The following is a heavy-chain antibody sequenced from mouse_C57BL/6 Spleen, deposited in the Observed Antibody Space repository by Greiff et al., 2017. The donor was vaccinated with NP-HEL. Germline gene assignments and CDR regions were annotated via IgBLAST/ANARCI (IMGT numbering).Heavy chain of an antibody. Sequence: VQLQQSGAELVRPGASVKLSCKASGYTFTDYYINWVKQRPGQGLEWIARIYPGSGNTYYNEKFKGKATLTAEKSSSTAYMQLSSLTSEDSAVYFCAREVYYYGSSYDYWGQGTTLTVSS. J-gene: IGHJ2*01. V-gene: IGHV1-76*01. CDR3: AREVYYYGSSYDY. CDR1: GYTFTDYY. D-gene: IGHD1-1*01. CDR2: IYPGSGNT.